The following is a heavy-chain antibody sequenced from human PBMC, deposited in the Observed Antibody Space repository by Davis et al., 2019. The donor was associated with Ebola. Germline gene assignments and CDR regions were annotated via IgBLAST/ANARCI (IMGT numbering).Heavy chain of an antibody. J-gene: IGHJ6*02. D-gene: IGHD2-2*01. V-gene: IGHV1/OR15-3*02. CDR3: ARGYGPMEYQYNYYYGMDV. CDR2: INAGNGNT. Sequence: ASVKVSCKASGYTFTYRYLHWVRQAPGQRLEWMGWINAGNGNTKYSQKFQGRVTITRDTSASTAYMELSSLRSEDTAVYYCARGYGPMEYQYNYYYGMDVWGQGTTVTVSS. CDR1: GYTFTYRY.